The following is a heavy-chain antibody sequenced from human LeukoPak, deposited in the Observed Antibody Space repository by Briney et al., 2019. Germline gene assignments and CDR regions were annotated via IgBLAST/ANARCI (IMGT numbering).Heavy chain of an antibody. D-gene: IGHD3-22*01. CDR3: ARSAYYYDTSAYADDFDS. V-gene: IGHV1-18*01. CDR1: GYTFTISG. CDR2: ISAYKGNA. J-gene: IGHJ4*02. Sequence: ASVKVSCRASGYTFTISGINWVRQAPGQGLEWMGWISAYKGNANYAPKLQGRVTLTTDTSTSTAFMELSSLRSDDTAVYYCARSAYYYDTSAYADDFDSWGQGTLVTVSS.